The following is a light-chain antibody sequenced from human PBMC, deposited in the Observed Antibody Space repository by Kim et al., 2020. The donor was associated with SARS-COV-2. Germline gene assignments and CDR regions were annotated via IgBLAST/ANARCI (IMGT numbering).Light chain of an antibody. J-gene: IGKJ5*01. Sequence: EIVMTQSPATLSVSPGERATLPCRASQSINNNLAWYQQNPGQAPRLLIYDASSRATGIPARFSGSGSGSEFTLTISSLQSEDFAVYYCQQYNNLPITLGQGTRLEIK. CDR1: QSINNN. V-gene: IGKV3-15*01. CDR3: QQYNNLPIT. CDR2: DAS.